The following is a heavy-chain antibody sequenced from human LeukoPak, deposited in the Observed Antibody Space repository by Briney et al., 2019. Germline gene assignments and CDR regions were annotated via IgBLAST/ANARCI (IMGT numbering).Heavy chain of an antibody. CDR2: IFHTGNT. D-gene: IGHD3-10*01. J-gene: IGHJ6*02. CDR3: ARDVGYYGSGSPPTPLYYYGMDV. V-gene: IGHV4-38-2*02. Sequence: SETLSLTCTVSGYSISSDSSWGWIRQPPGKGLEWIGNIFHTGNTYYNPSLRSRVTISVDTSKNQFSLKLSSVTAADTAVYYCARDVGYYGSGSPPTPLYYYGMDVWGQGTTVTVSS. CDR1: GYSISSDSS.